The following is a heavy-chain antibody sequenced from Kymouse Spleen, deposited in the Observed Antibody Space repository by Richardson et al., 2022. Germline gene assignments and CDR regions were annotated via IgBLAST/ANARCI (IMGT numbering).Heavy chain of an antibody. CDR1: GGSFSGYY. CDR2: INHSGST. CDR3: AISSTSPAIRGPHDAFDI. J-gene: IGHJ3*02. Sequence: QVQLQQWGAGLLKPSETLSLTCAVYGGSFSGYYWSWIRQPPGKGLEWIGEINHSGSTNYNPSLKSRVTISVDTSKNQFSLKLSSVTAADTAVYYCAISSTSPAIRGPHDAFDIWGQGTMVTVSS. D-gene: IGHD2-2*02. V-gene: IGHV4-34*01.